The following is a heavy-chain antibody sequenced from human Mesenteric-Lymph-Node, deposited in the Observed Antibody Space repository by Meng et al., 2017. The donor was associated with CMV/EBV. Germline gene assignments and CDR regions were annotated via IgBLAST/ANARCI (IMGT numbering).Heavy chain of an antibody. Sequence: KASGGTFSHYSINWVRQAPGQGLEWMGKISPMLGITNSAQKFQGRVTITADKSTSTGYMELSSLRSDDTAVYYCARVEDSDDHYLDSWGQGTLVTVSS. CDR2: ISPMLGIT. D-gene: IGHD1-1*01. CDR3: ARVEDSDDHYLDS. J-gene: IGHJ4*02. V-gene: IGHV1-69*02. CDR1: GGTFSHYS.